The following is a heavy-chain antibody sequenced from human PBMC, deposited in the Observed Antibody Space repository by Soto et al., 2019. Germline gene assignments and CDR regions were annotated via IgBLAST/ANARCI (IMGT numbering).Heavy chain of an antibody. J-gene: IGHJ4*02. D-gene: IGHD2-2*01. CDR1: GFTFSSYW. V-gene: IGHV3-74*01. CDR3: ARGDNYAWGY. Sequence: VPLVESGGGLVQPGGSLRLSCAASGFTFSSYWMHWVRQAPGKGLVWVSHISTDGRSTDYADSVKGRFTISRDNAKNTLYLQMNSLRAEEAAVYYCARGDNYAWGYWGQGTLVTV. CDR2: ISTDGRST.